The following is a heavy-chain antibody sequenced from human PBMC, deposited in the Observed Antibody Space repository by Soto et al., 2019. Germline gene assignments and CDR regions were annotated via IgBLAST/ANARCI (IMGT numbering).Heavy chain of an antibody. J-gene: IGHJ6*02. Sequence: PGGSLRLSCAASGFMFSNHGMHWVRQAPGKGLEWVAVIWSDGNNRYYADSVKGRFTISRDNSKNTVYLQMNSLRAEDTAVYYCASPLLDYYYYGMDVWGQGTTVTVSS. CDR1: GFMFSNHG. CDR3: ASPLLDYYYYGMDV. V-gene: IGHV3-33*01. CDR2: IWSDGNNR.